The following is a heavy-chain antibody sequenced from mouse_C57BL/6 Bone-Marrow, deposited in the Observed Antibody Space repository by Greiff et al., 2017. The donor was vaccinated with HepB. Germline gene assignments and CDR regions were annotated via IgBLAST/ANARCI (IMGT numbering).Heavy chain of an antibody. Sequence: VQLQQSGAELARPGASVKLSCKASGYTFTSYGISWVKQRTGQGLEWIGEIYPRSGNTYYNEKFKSKATLTVDKSSSTAYMQLSSLTSEDSAVYYCASLSYYGSPWYFDVWGTGTTVTVSS. CDR1: GYTFTSYG. D-gene: IGHD1-1*01. J-gene: IGHJ1*03. CDR2: IYPRSGNT. CDR3: ASLSYYGSPWYFDV. V-gene: IGHV1-81*01.